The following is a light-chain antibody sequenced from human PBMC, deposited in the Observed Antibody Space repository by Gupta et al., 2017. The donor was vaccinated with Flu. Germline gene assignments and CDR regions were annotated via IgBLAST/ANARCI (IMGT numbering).Light chain of an antibody. CDR3: QRYANSPRT. CDR2: GAS. V-gene: IGKV3-20*01. Sequence: EIVLTQSPGTLSLSPGERATLSCRASQSVTSNYLVWYQQKPGQAPRLLIYGASSRATDIPDRFSGSGSGTDFTLTISRLEPEDFAVYYCQRYANSPRTFGQGTKVEIK. J-gene: IGKJ1*01. CDR1: QSVTSNY.